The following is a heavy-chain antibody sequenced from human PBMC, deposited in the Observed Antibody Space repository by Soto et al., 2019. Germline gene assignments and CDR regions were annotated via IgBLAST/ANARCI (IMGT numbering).Heavy chain of an antibody. J-gene: IGHJ3*01. CDR3: AREGANTGDDGFDV. Sequence: QVQLVQSGAEVKRPGASVRLSCKASGYTFTRHFMHWVRQAPGQGLEWMGIIHPTDARTDYAQRFQGRVTMTSDTSTSTVYMELRSLRPEDTAVYYCAREGANTGDDGFDVWGQGTLLTVSS. CDR2: IHPTDART. V-gene: IGHV1-46*03. D-gene: IGHD3-16*01. CDR1: GYTFTRHF.